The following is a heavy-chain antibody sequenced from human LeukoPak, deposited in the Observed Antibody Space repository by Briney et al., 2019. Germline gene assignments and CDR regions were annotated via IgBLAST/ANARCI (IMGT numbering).Heavy chain of an antibody. CDR1: GFTLSSYA. J-gene: IGHJ5*02. V-gene: IGHV3-23*01. CDR2: ITGSGGAT. D-gene: IGHD2/OR15-2a*01. Sequence: QTGGSLRLSCAASGFTLSSYAMTWVRQAPGKGLEWVSSITGSGGATYYADSVEGRFTISRDNSKNTLYLQMNSLGAEDTAVYYCARKTGFFLSDPWGQGTLVTVSS. CDR3: ARKTGFFLSDP.